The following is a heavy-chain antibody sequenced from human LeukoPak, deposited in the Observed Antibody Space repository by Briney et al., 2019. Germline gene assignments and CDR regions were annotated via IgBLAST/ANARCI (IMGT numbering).Heavy chain of an antibody. J-gene: IGHJ6*03. D-gene: IGHD2-15*01. Sequence: SVKVSCKASGGTFSSYAVSWVRQAPGQGLQWMGGIIPIFGTANYAQKFQGRVTITADKSTSTAYMELSSLRSEDTAVYYCARGRGGKYCSGGSCYSYDYYYYYMDVWGKGTTVTVSS. CDR3: ARGRGGKYCSGGSCYSYDYYYYYMDV. CDR1: GGTFSSYA. V-gene: IGHV1-69*06. CDR2: IIPIFGTA.